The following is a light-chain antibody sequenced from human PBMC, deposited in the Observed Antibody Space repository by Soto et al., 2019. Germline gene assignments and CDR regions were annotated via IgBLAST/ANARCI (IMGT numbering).Light chain of an antibody. Sequence: EIVLTQSPGTLSLSPGERATLSCRASQSVSSSYLAWYQQNPGQAPRLLIYGTSSRDTGIPDRFSGSGSGTDFTLTISRLEPEDFAAYSCQQYGSSPWTFGQGTKVEIK. CDR1: QSVSSSY. CDR2: GTS. V-gene: IGKV3-20*01. J-gene: IGKJ1*01. CDR3: QQYGSSPWT.